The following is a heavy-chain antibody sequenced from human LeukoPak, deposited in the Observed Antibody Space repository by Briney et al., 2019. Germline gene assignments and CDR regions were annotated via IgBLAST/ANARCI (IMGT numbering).Heavy chain of an antibody. CDR1: GFTFSNSA. Sequence: EGSLRLSCAASGFTFSNSALSWVRQAPGKGLEWVATITGSGDNTYSANSVKGRFTISRDNAKNSLYLQMNSLRAEDTAVYYCARDSRGLLWFGESKDYWGQGTLVTVSS. CDR2: ITGSGDNT. CDR3: ARDSRGLLWFGESKDY. V-gene: IGHV3-23*01. J-gene: IGHJ4*02. D-gene: IGHD3-10*01.